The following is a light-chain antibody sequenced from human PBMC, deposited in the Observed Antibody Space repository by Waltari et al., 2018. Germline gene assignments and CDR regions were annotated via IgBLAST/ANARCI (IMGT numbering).Light chain of an antibody. Sequence: YHVFPGTAPKRLMYCNRNRPAGGPDRFSGAKSGTSASLAITVRQAGDGAGYYCQSYDSSLSGSVFGGGTKLTVL. J-gene: IGLJ2*01. CDR3: QSYDSSLSGSV. CDR2: CNR. V-gene: IGLV1-40*01.